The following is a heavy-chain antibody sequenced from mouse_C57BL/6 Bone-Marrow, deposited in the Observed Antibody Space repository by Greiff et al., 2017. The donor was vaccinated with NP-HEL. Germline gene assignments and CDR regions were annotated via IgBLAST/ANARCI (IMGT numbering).Heavy chain of an antibody. Sequence: EVKLVESGGDLVKPGGSLKLSCAASGFTFSSYGMSWVRQTPDKRLEWVATISSGGSYTYYPDSVKGRFTMSRDNAENTLYLQMSSLKSEDTAMYYCARLPRPYYAMDYWGQGTSVTVSS. CDR2: ISSGGSYT. J-gene: IGHJ4*01. CDR1: GFTFSSYG. V-gene: IGHV5-6*01. CDR3: ARLPRPYYAMDY.